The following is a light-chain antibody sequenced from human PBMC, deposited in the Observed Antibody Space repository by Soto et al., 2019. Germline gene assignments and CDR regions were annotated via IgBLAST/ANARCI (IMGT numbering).Light chain of an antibody. Sequence: QAVVTQPASVSGSPGQSITISCTGTSSDVGSYNLVSWYQQHPGKAPKLMIYEVSKRPSGVSNRFSGSKSGNTASLTISGLQAEDKADYYCCSYAGSSTFVFGGGTKVTVL. CDR1: SSDVGSYNL. CDR3: CSYAGSSTFV. CDR2: EVS. V-gene: IGLV2-23*02. J-gene: IGLJ2*01.